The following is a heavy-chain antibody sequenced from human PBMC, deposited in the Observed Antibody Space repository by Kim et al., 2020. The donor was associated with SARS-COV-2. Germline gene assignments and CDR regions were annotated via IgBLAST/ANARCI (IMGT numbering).Heavy chain of an antibody. Sequence: GASLQISCKCSGYSFTSYWISWVRQMPGNGLEWMGRIDPSDSYTNYSPSFQGHVTISVDKSISTAYLQWSSLKASDTAMYYCARRGPAAGYYYYGMDVWGQGTTVTVSS. V-gene: IGHV5-10-1*01. CDR3: ARRGPAAGYYYYGMDV. CDR1: GYSFTSYW. J-gene: IGHJ6*02. D-gene: IGHD6-13*01. CDR2: IDPSDSYT.